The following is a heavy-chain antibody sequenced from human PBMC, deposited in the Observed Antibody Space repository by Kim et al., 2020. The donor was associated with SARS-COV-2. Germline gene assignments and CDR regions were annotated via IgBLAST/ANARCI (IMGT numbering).Heavy chain of an antibody. V-gene: IGHV3-11*05. CDR2: ISSSSSYT. D-gene: IGHD3-16*02. Sequence: GGSLRLSCAASGFTFSDYYMSWIRQAPGKGLEWVSYISSSSSYTNYADSVKGRFTISRDNAKNSLCLQMSSLRAEDTAVYYCARVGYDYVWGSYRDYYYYYGMDVWGQGTTVTVSS. J-gene: IGHJ6*02. CDR1: GFTFSDYY. CDR3: ARVGYDYVWGSYRDYYYYYGMDV.